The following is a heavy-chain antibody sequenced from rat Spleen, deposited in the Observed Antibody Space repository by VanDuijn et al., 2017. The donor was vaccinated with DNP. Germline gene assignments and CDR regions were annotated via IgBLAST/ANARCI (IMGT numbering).Heavy chain of an antibody. V-gene: IGHV5S13*01. CDR2: ISTGGGNT. D-gene: IGHD1-11*01. Sequence: EVQLVESGGGLVQPGRSLKLSCAASGFTFSNYGMAWVRQAPTKGLEWVASISTGGGNTYYRDSVKGRFTISRDNAKNTQYLQMDSLRSEDTATYYCARLSGGPRGWYFDYWGQGVMVTVSS. CDR3: ARLSGGPRGWYFDY. CDR1: GFTFSNYG. J-gene: IGHJ2*01.